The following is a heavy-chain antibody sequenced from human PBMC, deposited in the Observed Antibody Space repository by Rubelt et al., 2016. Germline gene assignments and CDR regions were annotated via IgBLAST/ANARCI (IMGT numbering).Heavy chain of an antibody. J-gene: IGHJ4*02. CDR3: ARFAIGGHSSGYLFDY. CDR1: GYTFTGYY. D-gene: IGHD3-22*01. Sequence: QVQLVQSGAEVKKPGASVKVSCKASGYTFTGYYMHWVRQAPGQGLEWMGWINPNSGGTNYAQKLQGRVTMTRETSISTAYMERSRLRSDDTAVYYCARFAIGGHSSGYLFDYWGQGTLVTVSS. CDR2: INPNSGGT. V-gene: IGHV1-2*02.